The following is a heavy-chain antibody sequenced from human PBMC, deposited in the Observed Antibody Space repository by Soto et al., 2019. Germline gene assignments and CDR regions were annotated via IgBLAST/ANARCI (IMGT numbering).Heavy chain of an antibody. CDR1: GYSFSGYY. D-gene: IGHD7-27*01. CDR2: INPPSGGT. Sequence: ASVKVSCKASGYSFSGYYIHWVRQAPGQGLEWMGWINPPSGGTSYAQKFQGRVTLTRDTSINSAFMELTRLTSDDTAIYFCARGGQALTLDVCGQGTTVTVSS. J-gene: IGHJ6*02. V-gene: IGHV1-2*02. CDR3: ARGGQALTLDV.